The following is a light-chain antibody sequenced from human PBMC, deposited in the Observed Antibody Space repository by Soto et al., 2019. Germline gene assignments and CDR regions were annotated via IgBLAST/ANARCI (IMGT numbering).Light chain of an antibody. J-gene: IGKJ5*01. CDR1: QSISSY. CDR2: AAS. V-gene: IGKV1-39*01. CDR3: QQIYCTLIT. Sequence: DIQMTQSPSSLSASVGDRVTITCRASQSISSYLNWYQQKPGKAPKLLIYAASSLQSGVPSRFSGSGSGTDFTLTISSLQPEDFSTYYCQQIYCTLITFGQGTRLEV.